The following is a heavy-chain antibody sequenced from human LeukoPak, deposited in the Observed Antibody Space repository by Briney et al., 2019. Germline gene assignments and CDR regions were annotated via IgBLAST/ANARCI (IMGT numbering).Heavy chain of an antibody. CDR2: IKQDGSEK. D-gene: IGHD3-22*01. J-gene: IGHJ4*02. CDR3: ARDTYDSSGYVDY. Sequence: GGSLRLSCAASGFTFSSYWMSWVRQAPGKGLEWVANIKQDGSEKYYVDSVKGRFTISRDNDKNSLYLQMNSLRAEDTAVYYCARDTYDSSGYVDYWGQGTLVTVSS. V-gene: IGHV3-7*01. CDR1: GFTFSSYW.